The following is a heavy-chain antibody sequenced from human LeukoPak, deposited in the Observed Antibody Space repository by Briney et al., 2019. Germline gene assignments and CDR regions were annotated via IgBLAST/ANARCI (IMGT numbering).Heavy chain of an antibody. Sequence: GESLKISCAASGFAFSSYGMHWVRQAPGKGLEWVAVISFDGSNKYYADSVKGRFTISRDNSKNTLYLQMSSLRAEDTAVYYCAKTYYYGSGSYYAEAFDIWGQGTMVTVSS. CDR2: ISFDGSNK. V-gene: IGHV3-30*18. J-gene: IGHJ3*02. D-gene: IGHD3-10*01. CDR1: GFAFSSYG. CDR3: AKTYYYGSGSYYAEAFDI.